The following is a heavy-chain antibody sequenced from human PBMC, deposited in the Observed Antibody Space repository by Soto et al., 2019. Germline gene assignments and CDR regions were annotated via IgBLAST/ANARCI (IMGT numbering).Heavy chain of an antibody. CDR1: GFTFSSYG. CDR2: ISYDGSNK. Sequence: QVQLVESGGGVVQPGRSLRLSCAASGFTFSSYGMHWVRQAPGKGLEWVAVISYDGSNKYYADSVKGRFTISRDNSKNTLYLQMNSLRAEDTDVYYCAKELAYCGGDCYSGFDYWGQGTLVTVSS. CDR3: AKELAYCGGDCYSGFDY. J-gene: IGHJ4*02. V-gene: IGHV3-30*18. D-gene: IGHD2-21*02.